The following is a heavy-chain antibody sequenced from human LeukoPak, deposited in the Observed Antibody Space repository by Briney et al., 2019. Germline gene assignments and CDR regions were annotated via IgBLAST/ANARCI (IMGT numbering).Heavy chain of an antibody. CDR3: ARGKEGYGMDV. J-gene: IGHJ6*02. CDR2: IIPILGTA. V-gene: IGHV1-69*04. CDR1: GGTFSSYA. Sequence: SVKVSCKASGGTFSSYAISWVRQAPGQGLEWMGRIIPILGTANYAQKFQGRVTITANKSTSTAYMELSSLRSEDTAVYYCARGKEGYGMDVWGQGTTVTVSS.